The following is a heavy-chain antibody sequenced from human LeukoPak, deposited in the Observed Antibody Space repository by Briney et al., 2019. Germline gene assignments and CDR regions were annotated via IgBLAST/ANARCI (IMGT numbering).Heavy chain of an antibody. Sequence: SETLSLTCTVSGGSISSSSYYWGWIRQPPGKGLEWIGSIYYSESTYYNPFLKVLVTISVDTYKSQVSLKLSSVPAADTAVYYCARGLTKRGGERPTYYYDSNRHWFDPWGQGTLVTVSS. CDR3: ARGLTKRGGERPTYYYDSNRHWFDP. V-gene: IGHV4-39*07. CDR2: IYYSEST. CDR1: GGSISSSSYY. D-gene: IGHD3-22*01. J-gene: IGHJ5*02.